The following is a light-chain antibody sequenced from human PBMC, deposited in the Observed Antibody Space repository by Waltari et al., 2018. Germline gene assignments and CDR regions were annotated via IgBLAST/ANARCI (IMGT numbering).Light chain of an antibody. Sequence: QSALTQPPSASGPPGQSVTISSTGPSRAVGGYNFVPWYQHHPGKAPRPIIYEVSERPSGVPDRFSGSKSGNTASLTVSGLQAEDEADYYCSSYVANNNPVFGGGTKLTVL. CDR2: EVS. J-gene: IGLJ2*01. CDR3: SSYVANNNPV. V-gene: IGLV2-8*01. CDR1: SRAVGGYNF.